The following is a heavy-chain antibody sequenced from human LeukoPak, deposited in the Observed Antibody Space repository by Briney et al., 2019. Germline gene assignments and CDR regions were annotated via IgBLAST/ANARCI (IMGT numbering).Heavy chain of an antibody. CDR2: INPSGGST. CDR1: GYTFTSYY. V-gene: IGHV1-46*01. J-gene: IGHJ4*02. CDR3: ARDGVLLWFGEF. D-gene: IGHD3-10*01. Sequence: GASVKVSCKASGYTFTSYYMHWVRQAPGQGLEWMGIINPSGGSTSYAQKFQGRVTMTRDTSTSTAYMELRSLRSDDTAVYYCARDGVLLWFGEFWGQGTLVTVSS.